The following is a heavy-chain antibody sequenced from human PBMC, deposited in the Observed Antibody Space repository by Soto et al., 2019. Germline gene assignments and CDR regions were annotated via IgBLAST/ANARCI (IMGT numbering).Heavy chain of an antibody. CDR1: GGSISSSSYY. Sequence: SETLSLTCTVSGGSISSSSYYWGWIRQHPGKGLEWIGYIYYSGSTYYNPSLKSRVTISVDTSKNQFSLKLSSVTAADTAVYYCARQYHGGMDVWGQGTTVTVSS. D-gene: IGHD2-2*01. CDR2: IYYSGST. J-gene: IGHJ6*02. CDR3: ARQYHGGMDV. V-gene: IGHV4-31*02.